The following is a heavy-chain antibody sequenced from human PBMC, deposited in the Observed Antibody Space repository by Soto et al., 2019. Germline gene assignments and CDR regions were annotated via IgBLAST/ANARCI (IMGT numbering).Heavy chain of an antibody. D-gene: IGHD1-26*01. CDR1: GGTFSSYA. J-gene: IGHJ4*02. CDR3: ARDRWGEWELLRYFDY. Sequence: QVQLVQSGAEVKKPGSSVKVSCKASGGTFSSYAISWVRQAPGQGLEWMGGIIPIFGTANYAQKFQGRVTITADESTSTAYMELSSLSSEDTAVYYCARDRWGEWELLRYFDYWGQGTLVTVSS. V-gene: IGHV1-69*01. CDR2: IIPIFGTA.